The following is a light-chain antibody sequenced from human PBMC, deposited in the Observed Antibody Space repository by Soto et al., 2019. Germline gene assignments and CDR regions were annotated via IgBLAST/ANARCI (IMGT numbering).Light chain of an antibody. J-gene: IGKJ5*01. CDR3: QQSYGTPIT. Sequence: DIQMSQTPSSQSEGVGDIVTITCRASQSISRYLNWYQQKPGKAPNLLIYVASSLQSEVPSRFSGSGSGTDFTLTITSLQPEDFATYYCQQSYGTPITFGQRARLEIK. V-gene: IGKV1-39*01. CDR1: QSISRY. CDR2: VAS.